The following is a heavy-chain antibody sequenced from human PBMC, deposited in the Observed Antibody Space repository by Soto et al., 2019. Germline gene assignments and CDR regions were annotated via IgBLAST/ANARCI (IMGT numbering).Heavy chain of an antibody. Sequence: VGSLRLSCAASGFTFSSYAMSWVRQAPGKGLEWVSAISGSGGSTYYADSVKGRFTISRDNSKNTLYLQMNSLRAEDTAVYYCARTTRDIVVVPAAILFGYWGQGTLVTV. CDR2: ISGSGGST. J-gene: IGHJ4*02. CDR1: GFTFSSYA. V-gene: IGHV3-23*01. CDR3: ARTTRDIVVVPAAILFGY. D-gene: IGHD2-2*02.